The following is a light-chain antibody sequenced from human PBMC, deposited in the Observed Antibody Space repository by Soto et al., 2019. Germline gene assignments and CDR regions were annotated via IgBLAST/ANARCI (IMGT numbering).Light chain of an antibody. V-gene: IGKV3-15*01. CDR1: QSVSSN. J-gene: IGKJ1*01. CDR3: QGYTNRCRT. CDR2: GAS. Sequence: EIVVYQKPATVSVSKGERATLSCRASQSVSSNLAWYQQKPGQAPRLLIYGASTRATGIPARFSGSGSGTEFTLTTTILASEVITVYYCQGYTNRCRTFGQGTKVDIK.